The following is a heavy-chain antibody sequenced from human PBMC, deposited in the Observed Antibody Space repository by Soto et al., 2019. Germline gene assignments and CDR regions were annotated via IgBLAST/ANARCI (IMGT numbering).Heavy chain of an antibody. V-gene: IGHV6-1*01. D-gene: IGHD6-13*01. CDR3: ASVAAAGDAFDI. CDR2: TYYRSKWYN. CDR1: GDSVSSNSAA. J-gene: IGHJ3*02. Sequence: SQTLSLTCVISGDSVSSNSAAWNWIRQSPSRGLEWLGRTYYRSKWYNGYAVSVKSRITINPDTSKNQFSLQLNSVTPEDTAVYYCASVAAAGDAFDIWGQGTMVTVSS.